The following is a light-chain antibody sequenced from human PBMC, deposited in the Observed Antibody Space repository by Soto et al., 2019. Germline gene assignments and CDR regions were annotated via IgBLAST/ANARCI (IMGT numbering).Light chain of an antibody. CDR1: SSDVGAYNY. V-gene: IGLV2-14*01. CDR3: SSFASSSTLVL. CDR2: EVT. Sequence: QSALTQPASVSGSPGQSITISCTGTSSDVGAYNYVSWYQQHPGKAPKLMIYEVTNRPSGVSDRFSGSKSGNTASLTISGLQAEDDADYYCSSFASSSTLVLFGGGTKVTVL. J-gene: IGLJ2*01.